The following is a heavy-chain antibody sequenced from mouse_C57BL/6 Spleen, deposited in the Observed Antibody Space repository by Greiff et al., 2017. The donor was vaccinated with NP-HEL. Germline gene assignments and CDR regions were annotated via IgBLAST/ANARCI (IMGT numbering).Heavy chain of an antibody. D-gene: IGHD1-1*01. V-gene: IGHV1-26*01. CDR2: INPNNGGT. CDR1: GYTFTDYY. Sequence: EVQLQQSGPELVKPGASVKISCKASGYTFTDYYMNWVKQSHGKSLEWIGDINPNNGGTSYNQKFKGKATLTVDKSSSTAYMELRSLTSEDSAVYYCARGFTTVVFDYWGQGTTLTVSS. J-gene: IGHJ2*01. CDR3: ARGFTTVVFDY.